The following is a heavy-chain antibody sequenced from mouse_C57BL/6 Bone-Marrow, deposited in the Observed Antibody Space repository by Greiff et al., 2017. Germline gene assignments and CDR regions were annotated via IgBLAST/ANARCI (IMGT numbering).Heavy chain of an antibody. J-gene: IGHJ1*03. CDR1: GYAFSSSW. V-gene: IGHV1-82*01. Sequence: QVQLQQSGPELVKPGASVKISCQASGYAFSSSWMNWVKQRPGKGLEWNGRIYPGDGDTNYNGKFKGKATLTADKSASTAYMQLSSLSSEDAAVYCCARGGDEYGYFDVWGTGTTVTVSS. CDR3: ARGGDEYGYFDV. D-gene: IGHD5-1*01. CDR2: IYPGDGDT.